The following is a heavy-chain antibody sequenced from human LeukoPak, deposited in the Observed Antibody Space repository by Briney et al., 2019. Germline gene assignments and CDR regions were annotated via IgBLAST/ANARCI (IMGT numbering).Heavy chain of an antibody. CDR1: GYSFSKYW. J-gene: IGHJ6*02. Sequence: PGESLKISCTASGYSFSKYWIGWVRQTPGKGLEWMGFIYSDESLIRYSPSFEGQVTISADNSINTAYLQWNSLKASDTAMCYCGRYGLSGNGYTSYFYYGMDFWGQGTAVTVSS. D-gene: IGHD5-24*01. CDR2: IYSDESLI. V-gene: IGHV5-51*01. CDR3: GRYGLSGNGYTSYFYYGMDF.